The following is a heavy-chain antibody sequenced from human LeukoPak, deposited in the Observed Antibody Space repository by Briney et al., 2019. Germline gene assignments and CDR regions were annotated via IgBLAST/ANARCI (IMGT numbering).Heavy chain of an antibody. Sequence: SETLSLTCTVSGGSISSYYWSWIRQPPGRGLEWIGYIYYSGSTNYNPSLKSRVTISVDTSKNQFSLKLSSVTAADTAVYYCARGGSWYPFDYWGQGTLVTVSS. D-gene: IGHD6-13*01. J-gene: IGHJ4*02. CDR1: GGSISSYY. CDR3: ARGGSWYPFDY. CDR2: IYYSGST. V-gene: IGHV4-59*01.